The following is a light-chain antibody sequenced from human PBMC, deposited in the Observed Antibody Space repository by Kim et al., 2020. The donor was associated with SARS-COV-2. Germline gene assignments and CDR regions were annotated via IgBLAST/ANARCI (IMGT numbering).Light chain of an antibody. J-gene: IGKJ2*01. CDR2: GAS. CDR1: QSVSSSY. CDR3: QQSGSSPYT. V-gene: IGKV3-20*01. Sequence: DTVLTQSPGTLSLSPGERATLSCRASQSVSSSYLAWYQQKPGQAPRLLIYGASSRATGIPDRFSGSGSGADFTLTISRLEPEDFAVYYCQQSGSSPYTFGQGTKLEI.